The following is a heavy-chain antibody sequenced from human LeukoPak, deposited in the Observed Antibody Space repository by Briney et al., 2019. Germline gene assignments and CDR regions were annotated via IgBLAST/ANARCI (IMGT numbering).Heavy chain of an antibody. D-gene: IGHD3-10*01. Sequence: SETLSLTCTVSGGSISSYYWGWIRQPAGKGLEWIGRIYTSGSTNYNPSLKSRVTMSVDTSKNQFSLKLRSVTAADTAVYYCARDPGYYGSGSRGAFDYWGQGTLVTVSS. CDR2: IYTSGST. J-gene: IGHJ4*02. CDR3: ARDPGYYGSGSRGAFDY. V-gene: IGHV4-4*07. CDR1: GGSISSYY.